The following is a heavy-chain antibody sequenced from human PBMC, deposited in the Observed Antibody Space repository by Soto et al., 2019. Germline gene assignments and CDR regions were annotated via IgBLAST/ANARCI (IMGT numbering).Heavy chain of an antibody. CDR3: ERSLMELLRGSDDFDI. CDR2: IIPIFGTA. V-gene: IGHV1-69*01. J-gene: IGHJ3*02. Sequence: QVQLVQSGAEVKKPGSSVKVSCKASGGTFSSYAISWVRQAPGQGLEWMGGIIPIFGTANYAQKFQGRVTITADESTSTAYMELSSLRSEDTDVYYCERSLMELLRGSDDFDIWGQGTMVTVSS. D-gene: IGHD2-15*01. CDR1: GGTFSSYA.